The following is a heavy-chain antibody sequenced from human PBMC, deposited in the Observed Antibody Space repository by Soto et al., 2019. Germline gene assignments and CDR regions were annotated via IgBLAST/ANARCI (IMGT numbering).Heavy chain of an antibody. Sequence: GGSLRLSCAASGFTVSSNYMSWVRQAPGKGLEWVSVIYSGGSTYYADSVKGRFTISRDNSKNTLYLQMNSLRAEDTAVYYCASSPAQLWPDDYYYYGMDVWGQGNTVTVS. CDR3: ASSPAQLWPDDYYYYGMDV. J-gene: IGHJ6*02. CDR2: IYSGGST. V-gene: IGHV3-66*01. CDR1: GFTVSSNY. D-gene: IGHD5-18*01.